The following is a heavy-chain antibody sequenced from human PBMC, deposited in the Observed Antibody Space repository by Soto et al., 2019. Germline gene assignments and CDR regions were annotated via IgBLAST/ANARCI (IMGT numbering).Heavy chain of an antibody. CDR1: GYTFTSYG. CDR3: VRRHVSATGIDWFDP. V-gene: IGHV1-3*01. D-gene: IGHD6-13*01. J-gene: IGHJ5*02. Sequence: VASVKVSCKASGYTFTSYGIHWVRQAPGQRLEWMGWINAANGDTIYSPKFQGRVTITRDTSASTAYMELSSLRSEDTALYYCVRRHVSATGIDWFDPWGQGTLVTV. CDR2: INAANGDT.